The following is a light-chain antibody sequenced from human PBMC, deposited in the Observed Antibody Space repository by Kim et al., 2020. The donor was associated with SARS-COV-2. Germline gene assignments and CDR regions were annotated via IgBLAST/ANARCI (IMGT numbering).Light chain of an antibody. J-gene: IGLJ2*01. CDR1: SLRSYY. V-gene: IGLV3-19*01. CDR2: GRN. CDR3: QSRNSGGNVV. Sequence: SSELTQDPAVSVALGQTVRITCQGDSLRSYYATWYQQKPRQAPVLVIYGRNNRPSGIPDRFSGSTSGNTASLTISGAQAEDEADFYRQSRNSGGNVVFGGGTQLTVL.